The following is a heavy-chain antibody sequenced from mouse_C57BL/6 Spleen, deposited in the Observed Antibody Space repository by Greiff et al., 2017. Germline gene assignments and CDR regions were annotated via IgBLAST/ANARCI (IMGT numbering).Heavy chain of an antibody. Sequence: VQLVESGAELARPGASVKMSCKASGYTFTSYTMHWVKQRPGQGLEWIGYINPSSGYTKYNQKFKDKATLTADKSSSTAYMQLSSLTSEDSAVYYCARVYYAHAMDYWGQGTSVTVSS. J-gene: IGHJ4*01. D-gene: IGHD2-1*01. CDR2: INPSSGYT. CDR1: GYTFTSYT. CDR3: ARVYYAHAMDY. V-gene: IGHV1-4*01.